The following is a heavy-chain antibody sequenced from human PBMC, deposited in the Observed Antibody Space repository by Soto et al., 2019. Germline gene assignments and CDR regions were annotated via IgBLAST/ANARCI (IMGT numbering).Heavy chain of an antibody. D-gene: IGHD3-9*01. CDR1: VFTFSSYG. J-gene: IGHJ4*02. CDR2: ITSSGNNI. V-gene: IGHV3-48*02. Sequence: PGGSLRLSCAASVFTFSSYGMSWVRQAPGKGLEWLSYITSSGNNIYYTDSVKGRFTISRDNAKNSLYLRMTSLRDEDTAVYYCARDRYYYISDSPLDNWGQGTLVTVSS. CDR3: ARDRYYYISDSPLDN.